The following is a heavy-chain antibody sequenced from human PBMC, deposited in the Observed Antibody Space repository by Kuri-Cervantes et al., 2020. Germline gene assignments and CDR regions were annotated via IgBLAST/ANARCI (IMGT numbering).Heavy chain of an antibody. J-gene: IGHJ6*02. D-gene: IGHD3-10*01. Sequence: SETLSLTCTVSGYSFTSDYHWGWIRQPPGKGLEWIGTIHHSGITYYNPSLKSRVTISVDKSKNQFSLKLSSVTAADTAVYYCARATLWFGELLEYYYYGMDVWGQGTTVTVSS. CDR3: ARATLWFGELLEYYYYGMDV. CDR2: IHHSGIT. CDR1: GYSFTSDYH. V-gene: IGHV4-38-2*02.